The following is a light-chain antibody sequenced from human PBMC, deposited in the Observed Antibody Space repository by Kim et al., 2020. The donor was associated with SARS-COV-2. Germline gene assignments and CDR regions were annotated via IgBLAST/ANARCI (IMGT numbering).Light chain of an antibody. CDR2: DAS. V-gene: IGKV3-20*01. Sequence: EIVLTQSPGTLSLSPGERASLSCRASQSVYNNYVAWYQQKRGQAPRLLIFDASSRATGIPDRFSGSGSGTDFTLTITTLEPEDFAVYYCQQYDTSPPNTFGQGTKLEIK. CDR3: QQYDTSPPNT. CDR1: QSVYNNY. J-gene: IGKJ2*01.